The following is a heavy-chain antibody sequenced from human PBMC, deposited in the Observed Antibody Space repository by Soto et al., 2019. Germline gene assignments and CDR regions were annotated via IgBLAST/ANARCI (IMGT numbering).Heavy chain of an antibody. CDR2: MSSSGDS. Sequence: SETLSLTCDVSGASVSHYCWSWIRQPPGKGLEWLGYMSSSGDSISNPALKSRITRSLDMSRNHVSLNLSSLTVADTAVFYCARRSLTFFGAVDPYFNFWGPGTLVTVSS. V-gene: IGHV4-4*09. J-gene: IGHJ4*02. CDR3: ARRSLTFFGAVDPYFNF. CDR1: GASVSHYC. D-gene: IGHD3-3*01.